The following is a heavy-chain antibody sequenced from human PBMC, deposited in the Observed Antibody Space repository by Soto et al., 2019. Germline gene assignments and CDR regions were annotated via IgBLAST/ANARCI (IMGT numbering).Heavy chain of an antibody. Sequence: PGGSLRLSCATSGFTFSDYAMTWVRQAPGKGLEWVSTISGGGGNTYYADSVKGRFTISRDNSKSTLFLQVNSLRAEDTAVYYGGRGTFSYGYFGAYWGQGTLVTVSS. CDR3: GRGTFSYGYFGAY. CDR1: GFTFSDYA. J-gene: IGHJ4*02. CDR2: ISGGGGNT. V-gene: IGHV3-23*01. D-gene: IGHD5-18*01.